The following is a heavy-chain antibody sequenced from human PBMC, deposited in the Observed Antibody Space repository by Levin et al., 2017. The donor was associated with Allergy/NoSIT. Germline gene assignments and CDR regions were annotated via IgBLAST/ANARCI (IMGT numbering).Heavy chain of an antibody. J-gene: IGHJ3*02. V-gene: IGHV3-9*01. Sequence: QSGGSLRLSCAASGFTFDDYAMHWVRQAPGKGLEWVSGISWNSGSIGYADSVKGRFTISRDNAKNSLYLQMNSLRTDDTALYYCARDNIGLPDAFDIWGQGTMVIVSS. CDR1: GFTFDDYA. CDR3: ARDNIGLPDAFDI. CDR2: ISWNSGSI. D-gene: IGHD3-10*01.